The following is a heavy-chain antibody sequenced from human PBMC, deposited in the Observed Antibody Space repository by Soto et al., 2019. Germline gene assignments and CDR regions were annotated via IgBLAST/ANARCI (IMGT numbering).Heavy chain of an antibody. CDR1: GNYFSSSSYY. D-gene: IGHD6-6*01. CDR3: GSLAGLATISYYFDY. CDR2: VYYSGST. Sequence: SEPLSLTCTLSGNYFSSSSYYWGWVRQPPGKGLEWIGSVYYSGSTYYNPSLESRVTISVDKSKNQFSLQLMSLSAADTAVYYCGSLAGLATISYYFDYWGQGALVTVSS. V-gene: IGHV4-39*01. J-gene: IGHJ4*02.